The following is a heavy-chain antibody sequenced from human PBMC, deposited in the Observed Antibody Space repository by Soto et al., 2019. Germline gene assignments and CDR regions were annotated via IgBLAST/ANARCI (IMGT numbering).Heavy chain of an antibody. V-gene: IGHV4-31*03. J-gene: IGHJ3*02. CDR1: GGSISSGGYY. CDR2: IYYSGST. D-gene: IGHD3-3*01. CDR3: SRVSAQTYYDFWSGQDAFDI. Sequence: SETLSLTCTVSGGSISSGGYYWSWIRQHPGKGLEWIGYIYYSGSTYYNTSLKSRVTISVDTSKNQFYLKLSSVTAADMFVYYCSRVSAQTYYDFWSGQDAFDIWGQGTMVTVSS.